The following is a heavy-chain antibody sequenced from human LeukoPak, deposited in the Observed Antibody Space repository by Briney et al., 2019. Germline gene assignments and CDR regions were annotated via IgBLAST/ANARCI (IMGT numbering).Heavy chain of an antibody. CDR2: IYSSGST. CDR1: GGPINSYY. V-gene: IGHV4-4*07. CDR3: ARGGKATVVTM. J-gene: IGHJ4*02. Sequence: PGTLSLTCTVSGGPINSYYWSWIRQPAGKGLEWIGFIYSSGSTNYNPSLKRRVSMSVDTSKNQFSLKLTSVTAADTAVYYCARGGKATVVTMRGQGILVTVSS. D-gene: IGHD4-23*01.